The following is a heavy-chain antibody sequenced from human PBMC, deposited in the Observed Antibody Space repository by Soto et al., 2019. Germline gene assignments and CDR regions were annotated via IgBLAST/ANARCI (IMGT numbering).Heavy chain of an antibody. CDR1: GYAYTSKY. CDR2: MNPNSGNT. CDR3: ARGRNPSDY. J-gene: IGHJ4*02. V-gene: IGHV1-8*01. Sequence: ASVEVCCKASGYAYTSKYMNWVRQTTGQGLEWMGWMNPNSGNTGYAQKFQGRVTMTRNTSISTAYMELSSLRSEDTAVYYCARGRNPSDYWDQGTLVTVSS. D-gene: IGHD1-1*01.